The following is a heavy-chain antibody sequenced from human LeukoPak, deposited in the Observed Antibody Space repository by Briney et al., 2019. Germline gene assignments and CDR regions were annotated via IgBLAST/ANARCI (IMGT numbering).Heavy chain of an antibody. CDR3: ARRLGITIFGVGRYWFDP. D-gene: IGHD3-3*01. CDR1: GGSISSSSYY. Sequence: SETLSLTCTVSGGSISSSSYYWGWIRQPPGKGLEWIGSIYYSGSTNYNPSLKSRVTISVDTSKNQFSLKLSSVTAADTAVYYCARRLGITIFGVGRYWFDPWGQGTLVTVSS. CDR2: IYYSGST. V-gene: IGHV4-39*07. J-gene: IGHJ5*02.